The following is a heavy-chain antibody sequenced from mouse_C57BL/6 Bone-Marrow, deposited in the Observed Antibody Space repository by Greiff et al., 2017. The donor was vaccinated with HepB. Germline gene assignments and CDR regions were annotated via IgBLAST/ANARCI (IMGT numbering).Heavy chain of an antibody. Sequence: QVQLQQPGAELVKPGASVKLSCKASGYTFTSYWMHWVKQRPGQGLEWIGMIHPNSGSTNYNEKFKSKAKLTVDKSSSTAHMQLSSLTSEDSAVYDCASHYYGRRYWGQGTTLTVSS. CDR1: GYTFTSYW. CDR2: IHPNSGST. V-gene: IGHV1-64*01. J-gene: IGHJ2*01. CDR3: ASHYYGRRY. D-gene: IGHD1-1*01.